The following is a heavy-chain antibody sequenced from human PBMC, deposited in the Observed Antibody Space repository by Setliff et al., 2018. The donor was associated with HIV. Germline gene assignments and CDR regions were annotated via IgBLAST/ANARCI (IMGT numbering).Heavy chain of an antibody. CDR1: GYTLTKLS. V-gene: IGHV1-24*01. J-gene: IGHJ4*02. Sequence: ASVKVSCKVSGYTLTKLSIHWGRQGPGKGLEWMGGFDPEDGETIYAQKFQGRVTMTEDTSIDTAYMRMSSLRSEDTAVYYCATRPRDDFWSGFDYWGRGTLVTVSS. CDR2: FDPEDGET. D-gene: IGHD3-3*01. CDR3: ATRPRDDFWSGFDY.